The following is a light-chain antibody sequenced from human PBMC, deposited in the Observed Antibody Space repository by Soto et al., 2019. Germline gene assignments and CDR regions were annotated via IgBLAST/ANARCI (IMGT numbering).Light chain of an antibody. J-gene: IGKJ1*01. V-gene: IGKV1-5*03. CDR1: QSISDW. CDR2: KAS. Sequence: DIPMTQSPATLSASIGDRVTITCRASQSISDWLAWLQQKPGQAPKLLIYKASSLESGVPSRFSGSGSGTEYTLTISSLQPDDFATYYCQQYNSYRWTFGQGTKVDIK. CDR3: QQYNSYRWT.